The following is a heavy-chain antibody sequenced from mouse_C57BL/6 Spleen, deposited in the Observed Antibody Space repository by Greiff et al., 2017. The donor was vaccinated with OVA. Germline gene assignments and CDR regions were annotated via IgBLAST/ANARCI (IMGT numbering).Heavy chain of an antibody. V-gene: IGHV5-16*01. D-gene: IGHD2-3*01. CDR2: INYDGSST. CDR3: ARAYDGYYDWYFDV. CDR1: GFTFSDYY. Sequence: EVMLVESEGGLVQPGSSMKLSCTASGFTFSDYYMAWVRQVPEKGLEWVANINYDGSSTYYLDSLKSRFIISRDNAKNILYLQMSSLKSEDTATYYCARAYDGYYDWYFDVWGTGTTVTVSS. J-gene: IGHJ1*03.